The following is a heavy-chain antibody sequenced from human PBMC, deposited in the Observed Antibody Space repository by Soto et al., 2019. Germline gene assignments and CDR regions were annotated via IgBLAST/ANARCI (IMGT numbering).Heavy chain of an antibody. CDR3: ASTLINSSWFASPLPYYFDY. Sequence: SETLSLTCTVSGGSISSSSYYWGWIRQPPGKGLEWIGSIYYSGSTYYNPSLKSRVTISVDTSKNQFSLKLSSVTAADTAVYYCASTLINSSWFASPLPYYFDYWGQGTLVTVSS. CDR1: GGSISSSSYY. J-gene: IGHJ4*02. CDR2: IYYSGST. D-gene: IGHD6-13*01. V-gene: IGHV4-39*01.